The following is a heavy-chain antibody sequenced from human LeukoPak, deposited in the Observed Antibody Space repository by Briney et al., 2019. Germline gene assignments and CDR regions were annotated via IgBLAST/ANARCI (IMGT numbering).Heavy chain of an antibody. D-gene: IGHD3-3*01. J-gene: IGHJ4*02. Sequence: GGSLRLSCAASGFAFSSYAMHWVRQAPGKGLEWVALISNDGRNKYHADSVKGRFTISRDNSKNTLYLQMNSLRAEDTAVYYCAKHYDFWSGYYRPEGYWGQGTLVTVSS. CDR2: ISNDGRNK. CDR3: AKHYDFWSGYYRPEGY. CDR1: GFAFSSYA. V-gene: IGHV3-30*18.